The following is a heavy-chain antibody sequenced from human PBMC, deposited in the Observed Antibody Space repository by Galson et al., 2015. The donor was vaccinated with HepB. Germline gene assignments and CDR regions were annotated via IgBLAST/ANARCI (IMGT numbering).Heavy chain of an antibody. D-gene: IGHD3-22*01. CDR2: TYYRSKWYN. CDR3: ARGRSNLSNMIVVVITSYYFDY. Sequence: CAISGDSVSSNSAAWNWIRQSPSRGLEWLGRTYYRSKWYNDYAVSVKSRIAINPDTSKNQFSLKLSSVTAADTAVYYCARGRSNLSNMIVVVITSYYFDYWGQGTLVTVSS. CDR1: GDSVSSNSAA. J-gene: IGHJ4*02. V-gene: IGHV6-1*01.